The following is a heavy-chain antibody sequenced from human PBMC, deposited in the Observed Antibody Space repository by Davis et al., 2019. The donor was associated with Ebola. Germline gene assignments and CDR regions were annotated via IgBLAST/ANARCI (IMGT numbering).Heavy chain of an antibody. V-gene: IGHV4-39*07. J-gene: IGHJ4*02. Sequence: MPGGPLRLSCTVSGGSISSSSYYWGWIRQPPGKGLEWIGSIYYSGSTNYNPSLKSRVTISVDTSKNQFSLKLSSVTAADTAVYYCARMLQLWSNYFDYWGQGTLVTVSS. D-gene: IGHD5-18*01. CDR2: IYYSGST. CDR1: GGSISSSSYY. CDR3: ARMLQLWSNYFDY.